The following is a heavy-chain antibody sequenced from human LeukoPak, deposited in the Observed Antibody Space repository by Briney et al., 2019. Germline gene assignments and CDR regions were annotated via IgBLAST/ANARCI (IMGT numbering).Heavy chain of an antibody. Sequence: SETLSLTCTVSGGSISSSSYYWGWIRQPPGKGLEWIGSIYYSGSTYYNPSLKSRVTTSVDTSKNQFSLKLSSVTAADTTVYYCARGVGGSEWNWFDPWGQGTLVTVSS. D-gene: IGHD5-12*01. V-gene: IGHV4-39*07. CDR2: IYYSGST. CDR3: ARGVGGSEWNWFDP. CDR1: GGSISSSSYY. J-gene: IGHJ5*02.